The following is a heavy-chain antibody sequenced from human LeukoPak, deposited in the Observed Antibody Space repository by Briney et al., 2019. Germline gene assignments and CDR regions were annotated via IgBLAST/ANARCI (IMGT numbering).Heavy chain of an antibody. CDR1: GFTFSSYG. CDR3: AKDPYYYDSSGYRPSYYYYYGMDV. Sequence: GGCLRLSCAASGFTFSSYGMHCVRHAPGRGLEWVVVISYDGSNKFYADSAKGRFTISRHNSKNTLYLQMNSLRDEDTAVYYCAKDPYYYDSSGYRPSYYYYYGMDVWGQGTTVSVSS. V-gene: IGHV3-30*18. D-gene: IGHD3-22*01. J-gene: IGHJ6*01. CDR2: ISYDGSNK.